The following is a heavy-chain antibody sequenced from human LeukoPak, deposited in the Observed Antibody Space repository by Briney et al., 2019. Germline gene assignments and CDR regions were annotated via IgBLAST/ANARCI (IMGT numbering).Heavy chain of an antibody. V-gene: IGHV5-51*01. CDR2: IYPGDSDT. CDR3: ARRHKRGAYSYGVDY. CDR1: GYSFTNYW. D-gene: IGHD5-18*01. J-gene: IGHJ4*02. Sequence: GESLKISCKGSGYSFTNYWIAWVRQMPGKGLEWMGIIYPGDSDTRYSPSLQGQVTISADQSISTAYLQWNSLKDSDTAMYYCARRHKRGAYSYGVDYRGEGTLVTVSS.